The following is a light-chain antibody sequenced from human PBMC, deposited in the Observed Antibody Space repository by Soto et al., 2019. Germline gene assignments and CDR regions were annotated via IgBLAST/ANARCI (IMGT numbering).Light chain of an antibody. Sequence: DIQMPQSPSPLSASVGDRVTITCRASQSIGTWLAWYQHKPGRAPKLLIYDASTLEGGVPSTFSGSRSGTEFTFTISSLQPDDFANDYCQPYNSYSRAFGQGTKVEIK. J-gene: IGKJ1*01. V-gene: IGKV1-5*01. CDR3: QPYNSYSRA. CDR2: DAS. CDR1: QSIGTW.